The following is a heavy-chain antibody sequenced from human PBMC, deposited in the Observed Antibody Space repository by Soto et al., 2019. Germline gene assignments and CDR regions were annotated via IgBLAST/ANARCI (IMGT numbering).Heavy chain of an antibody. CDR2: ISDYNANT. Sequence: QVQLVQSGVEVKKAGASVKVSCKASGYTFSSYGISWARQAPGQGLEWMGWISDYNANTHYAQKFQGRLIMTTDTSTRTAYIVLRRLRSDETAVYFCAGERYYSGSKTYSPPRYYGMDVWRQGTTVTVSS. J-gene: IGHJ6*02. V-gene: IGHV1-18*01. CDR3: AGERYYSGSKTYSPPRYYGMDV. D-gene: IGHD3-10*01. CDR1: GYTFSSYG.